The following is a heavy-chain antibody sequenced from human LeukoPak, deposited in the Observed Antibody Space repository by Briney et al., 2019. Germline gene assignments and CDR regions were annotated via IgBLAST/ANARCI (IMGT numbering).Heavy chain of an antibody. CDR2: ISSSSSYI. D-gene: IGHD5-24*01. V-gene: IGHV3-21*01. Sequence: GGSLRLSCAASGFTFSSYEMNWVRQAPGKGLEWVSSISSSSSYIYYADSVKGRFTISRDNAKNSLYLQMNSLRAEDTAVYYCARDNRDGFPAWGQGTLVTVSS. CDR1: GFTFSSYE. CDR3: ARDNRDGFPA. J-gene: IGHJ4*02.